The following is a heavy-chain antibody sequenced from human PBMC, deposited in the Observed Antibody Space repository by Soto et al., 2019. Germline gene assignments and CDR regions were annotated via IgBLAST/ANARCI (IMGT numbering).Heavy chain of an antibody. CDR1: GGSISSGDYY. CDR3: ARAQAPMGSGSYYKFDY. Sequence: LSLTCTVSGGSISSGDYYWSWIRQPPGKGLEWIGYIYYSGSTYYNPSLKSRVTISVDTSKNQFSLKLSSVTAADTAVYYCARAQAPMGSGSYYKFDYWGQGALVTVSS. J-gene: IGHJ4*02. V-gene: IGHV4-30-4*01. CDR2: IYYSGST. D-gene: IGHD3-10*01.